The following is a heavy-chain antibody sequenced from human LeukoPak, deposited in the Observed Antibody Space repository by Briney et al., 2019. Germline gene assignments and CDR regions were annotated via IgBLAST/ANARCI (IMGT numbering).Heavy chain of an antibody. CDR3: AKERVRGVIFDAFDI. Sequence: GRSLRLSCLASGFTFSSYAMHWVRQAPGKGLEWVAVMSYDGNNRYYTDSVKGRFTISRDNSKNTVYLQMNSLRAEDTAVYYCAKERVRGVIFDAFDIWGQGTMVTVSS. J-gene: IGHJ3*02. V-gene: IGHV3-30*18. CDR2: MSYDGNNR. D-gene: IGHD3-10*01. CDR1: GFTFSSYA.